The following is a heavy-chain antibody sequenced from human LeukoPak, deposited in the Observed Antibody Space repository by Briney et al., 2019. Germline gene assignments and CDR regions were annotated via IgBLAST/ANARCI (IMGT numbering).Heavy chain of an antibody. Sequence: ASVKVSGKTSGYTFTNYGISWVRQAPGQGLEWMGWISGYNGNPRYAQKVQGRVTMTTDTSTDTAYMEVNSLRSDDTAIYYCARDPSLAVAGIRLFDYWGQGTLVIVSS. J-gene: IGHJ4*02. V-gene: IGHV1-18*01. CDR1: GYTFTNYG. CDR2: ISGYNGNP. D-gene: IGHD6-19*01. CDR3: ARDPSLAVAGIRLFDY.